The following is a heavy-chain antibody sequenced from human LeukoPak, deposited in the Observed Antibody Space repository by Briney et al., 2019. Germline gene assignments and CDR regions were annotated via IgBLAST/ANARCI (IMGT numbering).Heavy chain of an antibody. CDR2: ISSSSSTT. J-gene: IGHJ6*03. D-gene: IGHD1-26*01. CDR3: ARGGELVDYDYMDV. Sequence: GGSLRLSCTASGFRFSMYSMNWVRQAPGKGPEWVSYISSSSSTTKTADSVKGRFTITRDNAENSLFLQMDDLRVDDTAIYYCARGGELVDYDYMDVWGKGTTVTVSS. CDR1: GFRFSMYS. V-gene: IGHV3-48*01.